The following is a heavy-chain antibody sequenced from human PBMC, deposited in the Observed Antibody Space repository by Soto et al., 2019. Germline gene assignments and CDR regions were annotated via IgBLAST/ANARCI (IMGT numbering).Heavy chain of an antibody. D-gene: IGHD6-6*01. CDR2: INAGNGNT. CDR1: GYTFTSYA. CDR3: ARDPPARPYYYYYMDV. V-gene: IGHV1-3*01. J-gene: IGHJ6*03. Sequence: GASVKVSCKASGYTFTSYAMHWVRQAPGQRLEWMGWINAGNGNTKYSQKFQGRVTITRDTSASTAHMELSSLRSEDTAVYYCARDPPARPYYYYYMDVWGKGTTVTVSS.